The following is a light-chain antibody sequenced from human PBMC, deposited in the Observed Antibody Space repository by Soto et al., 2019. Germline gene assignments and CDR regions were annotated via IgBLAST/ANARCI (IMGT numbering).Light chain of an antibody. J-gene: IGKJ2*01. CDR2: AAS. CDR1: QSISSY. Sequence: DIQMTQSPSSLSASVGDRVTITCRASQSISSYLNWYQQKQGKAPKLLIYAASSLQSGVPSRFSGSGSWTDFTLTISSLQPEDFATYHCQQSYSTPYTFGQGTKLEIK. CDR3: QQSYSTPYT. V-gene: IGKV1-39*01.